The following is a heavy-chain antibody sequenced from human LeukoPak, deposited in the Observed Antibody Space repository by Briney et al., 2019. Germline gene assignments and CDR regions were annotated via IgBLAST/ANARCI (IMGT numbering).Heavy chain of an antibody. CDR1: GGSIYSHSW. Sequence: SETLSLTCSISGGSIYSHSWWSWVRQPPGKGLEWIGEIYHGGDTNYDPSLKSRVTISVDTSKNQFSLKLSSVTAADTAVYYCARDGSRAWFDPWGQGTLVTVSS. CDR3: ARDGSRAWFDP. CDR2: IYHGGDT. J-gene: IGHJ5*02. V-gene: IGHV4-4*02. D-gene: IGHD3-10*01.